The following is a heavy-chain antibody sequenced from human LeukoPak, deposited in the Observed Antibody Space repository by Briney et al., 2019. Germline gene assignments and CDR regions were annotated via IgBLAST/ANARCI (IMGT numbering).Heavy chain of an antibody. J-gene: IGHJ6*03. D-gene: IGHD3-16*02. V-gene: IGHV4-59*01. Sequence: SETLSLTCTVSGGSISSYYWSWLRQPPGKGLEWMGYIYYSGSTNYNPSLKSRVTISVDTSKNQFSLKLSSVTAADTAVYYCASVKNYYYYMDVWGKGTTVTVSS. CDR1: GGSISSYY. CDR2: IYYSGST. CDR3: ASVKNYYYYMDV.